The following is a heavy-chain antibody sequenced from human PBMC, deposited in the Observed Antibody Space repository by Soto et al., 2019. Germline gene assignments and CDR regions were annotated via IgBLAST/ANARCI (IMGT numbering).Heavy chain of an antibody. V-gene: IGHV3-23*01. CDR1: GLTFSSYA. D-gene: IGHD3-9*01. Sequence: GGSLRLSCAASGLTFSSYAMSWVRQAPGKGLEWVSAISGSGGSTYYADSVKGRFTISRDNSKNTLYLQMNSLRAEDTAVYYCAKSLKRYYDILTGPDPCDYWGQGTLVTVSS. J-gene: IGHJ4*02. CDR3: AKSLKRYYDILTGPDPCDY. CDR2: ISGSGGST.